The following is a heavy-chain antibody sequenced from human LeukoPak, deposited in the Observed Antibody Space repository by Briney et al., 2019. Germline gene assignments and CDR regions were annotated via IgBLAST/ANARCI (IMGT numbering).Heavy chain of an antibody. Sequence: SVKVSCKASGGTFSSYAISWVRQAPGQGLEWMGGIIPIFGTANYAQKFQGRVTITADESTSTAYMELSSLRSEDTAVYYCARGSTSYFDAFDIWGQGTMVTVSS. V-gene: IGHV1-69*13. CDR2: IIPIFGTA. J-gene: IGHJ3*02. CDR3: ARGSTSYFDAFDI. CDR1: GGTFSSYA. D-gene: IGHD2-2*01.